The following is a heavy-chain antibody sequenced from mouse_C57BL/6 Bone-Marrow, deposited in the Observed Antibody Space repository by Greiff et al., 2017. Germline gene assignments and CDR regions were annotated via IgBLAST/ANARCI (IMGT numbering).Heavy chain of an antibody. CDR1: GYTFTDYY. J-gene: IGHJ2*01. D-gene: IGHD2-1*01. CDR2: INPNNGGT. V-gene: IGHV1-26*01. Sequence: EVQLQQSGPELVKPGASVKISCKASGYTFTDYYMNWVKQSHGKSLEWIGDINPNNGGTSYNQKVKGKATLTVDKSSSTAYMVLRSLTSEDSAVYYCARGGLNYAFDYWGQGTTLTVSS. CDR3: ARGGLNYAFDY.